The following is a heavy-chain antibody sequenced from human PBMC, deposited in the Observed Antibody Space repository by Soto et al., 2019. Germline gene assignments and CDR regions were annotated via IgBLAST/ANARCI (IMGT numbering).Heavy chain of an antibody. Sequence: PSETLSLTCAVSGGSISRGGYSWSWIREARGKGLEWIGYIYYSGSTNYNPSLKSRVTISVDTSKNQFSLKLSSVTAADTDVYYCARTMGPVIKKYNWNYLLDYWGQATLVTVSS. D-gene: IGHD1-7*01. CDR3: ARTMGPVIKKYNWNYLLDY. J-gene: IGHJ4*02. CDR2: IYYSGST. CDR1: GGSISRGGYS. V-gene: IGHV4-30-4*07.